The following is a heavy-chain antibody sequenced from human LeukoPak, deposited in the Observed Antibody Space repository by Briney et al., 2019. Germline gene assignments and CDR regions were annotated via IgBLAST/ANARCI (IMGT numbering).Heavy chain of an antibody. D-gene: IGHD3-22*01. CDR3: ARGLTHRMYYSEGGDAFDI. V-gene: IGHV1-18*01. Sequence: ASVKVSCKASGYTFTSYAMHWVRQAPGQGLEWMGWINPYNGNTKYAQKFQGRVTMTTDTSTNTAYMELRSLRSDDTAVYYCARGLTHRMYYSEGGDAFDIWGQGTMVTVSS. J-gene: IGHJ3*02. CDR2: INPYNGNT. CDR1: GYTFTSYA.